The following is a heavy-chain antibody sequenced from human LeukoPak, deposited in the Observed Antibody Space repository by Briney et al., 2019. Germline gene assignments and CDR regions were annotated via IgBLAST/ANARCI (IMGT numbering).Heavy chain of an antibody. CDR3: ARDSYGGRY. CDR2: IYYSGST. V-gene: IGHV4-61*08. J-gene: IGHJ4*02. D-gene: IGHD4-23*01. CDR1: GGSISSGGYY. Sequence: SETLSLTCTVSGGSISSGGYYWSWIRQPPGKGLEWIGYIYYSGSTNYNPSLKSRVTISVDTSKNQFSLKLRSVTAADTAVYYCARDSYGGRYWGQGTLVTVSS.